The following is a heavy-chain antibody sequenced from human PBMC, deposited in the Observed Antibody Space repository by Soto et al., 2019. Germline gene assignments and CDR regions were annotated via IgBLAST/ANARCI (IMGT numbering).Heavy chain of an antibody. V-gene: IGHV4-39*01. CDR3: ARFSGSYISS. CDR1: GGSVSSSSYY. J-gene: IGHJ4*02. CDR2: MYYSGTT. D-gene: IGHD3-10*01. Sequence: SETLSLTCTVSGGSVSSSSYYWGWIRQPPGKGLEWIGSMYYSGTTHYNPSLKSRVTISLDTSKNQFSLKLSSVTAADTALYYCARFSGSYISSGGQGTLVTVSS.